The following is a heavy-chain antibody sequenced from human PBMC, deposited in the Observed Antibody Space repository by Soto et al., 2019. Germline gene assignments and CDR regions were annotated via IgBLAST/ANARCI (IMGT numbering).Heavy chain of an antibody. CDR2: IRSKAYGGTT. V-gene: IGHV3-49*03. CDR1: GFTFGDYA. J-gene: IGHJ4*02. CDR3: TRATSGIVVVPAAMVSY. D-gene: IGHD2-2*01. Sequence: PGGSLRLSCTASGFTFGDYAMSWFRQAPGKGLEWVGFIRSKAYGGTTEYAASVKGRFTISRDDSKSIAYLQMNSLKTEDTAVYYCTRATSGIVVVPAAMVSYWGQGTLVIVSS.